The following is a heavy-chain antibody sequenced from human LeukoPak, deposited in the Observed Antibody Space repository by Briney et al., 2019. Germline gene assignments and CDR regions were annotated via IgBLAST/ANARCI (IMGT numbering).Heavy chain of an antibody. Sequence: PSETLSLTCAVSGYSISSTNYWAWIRQPPGKGLEWIGHIYYSGGIYYNPSLKSRVTMSVDTSKNQFSLKLSSVTAVDTAVYYCARKATTGPTKAAFDIWGQGTMVTVSS. D-gene: IGHD4-17*01. CDR2: IYYSGGI. CDR1: GYSISSTNY. V-gene: IGHV4-28*05. J-gene: IGHJ3*02. CDR3: ARKATTGPTKAAFDI.